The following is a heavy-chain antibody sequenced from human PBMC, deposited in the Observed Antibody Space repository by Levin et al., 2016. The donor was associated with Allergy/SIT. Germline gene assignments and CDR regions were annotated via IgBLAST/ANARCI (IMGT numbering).Heavy chain of an antibody. CDR3: ARSLVVVVPPVGMDV. D-gene: IGHD2-2*01. J-gene: IGHJ6*02. Sequence: SETLSLTCTVSGGSISSSSYYWGWIRQPPGKGLEWIGSIYYSGSTYYNPSLKSRVTISVDTSKNQFSLKLSSVTAADTAVYYCARSLVVVVPPVGMDVWGQGTTVTVSS. CDR1: GGSISSSSYY. V-gene: IGHV4-39*01. CDR2: IYYSGST.